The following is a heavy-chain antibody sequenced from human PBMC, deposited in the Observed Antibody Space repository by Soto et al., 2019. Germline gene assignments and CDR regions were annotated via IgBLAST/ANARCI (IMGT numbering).Heavy chain of an antibody. J-gene: IGHJ4*02. CDR3: ARGGGGPSGSYSTLVYY. CDR1: GGSFSGYY. D-gene: IGHD1-26*01. V-gene: IGHV4-34*01. CDR2: INHSGST. Sequence: SETLSLTCAVYGGSFSGYYWSWIRQPPGKGLEWIGEINHSGSTNYNPSLKSRVTISVDTSKNQFSLKLSSVTAADTAVYYCARGGGGPSGSYSTLVYYWGQGTLVTVSS.